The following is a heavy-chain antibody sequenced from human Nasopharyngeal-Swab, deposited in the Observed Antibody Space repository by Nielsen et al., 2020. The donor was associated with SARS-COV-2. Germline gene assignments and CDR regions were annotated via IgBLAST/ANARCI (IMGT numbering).Heavy chain of an antibody. V-gene: IGHV3-21*01. D-gene: IGHD2-15*01. CDR1: GFTFSSYS. CDR2: ITSSSTYT. J-gene: IGHJ6*02. CDR3: ARDCSGGSCRYGMDV. Sequence: GGSLRLSCAASGFTFSSYSMNWVRQAPGKGLEWVSAITSSSTYTHYADSVKGRFTISRDNARNSLYLQMNSLRAEDTALYYCARDCSGGSCRYGMDVWGQGTTVTVSS.